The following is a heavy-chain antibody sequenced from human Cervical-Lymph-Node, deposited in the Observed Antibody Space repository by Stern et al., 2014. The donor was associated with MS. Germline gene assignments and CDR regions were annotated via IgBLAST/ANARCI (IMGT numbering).Heavy chain of an antibody. J-gene: IGHJ4*02. V-gene: IGHV2-5*02. CDR2: FYWDDDK. D-gene: IGHD6-19*01. CDR3: AHSGSVWPHFDY. CDR1: GFSLSTSGVG. Sequence: QVTLRESGPTLVKPTQTLTLTCTFSGFSLSTSGVGVGWIRQPPGKALEWLSLFYWDDDKRYSPSLKSRLTSTKYTSKNQVVLTMTIMAPVDTATYYCAHSGSVWPHFDYWGQGTLVTVSS.